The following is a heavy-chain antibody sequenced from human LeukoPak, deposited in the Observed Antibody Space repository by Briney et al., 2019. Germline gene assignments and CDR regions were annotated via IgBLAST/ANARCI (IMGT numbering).Heavy chain of an antibody. CDR1: GYSISSGYY. CDR3: ARLGGSGTYYRYYFDY. J-gene: IGHJ4*02. CDR2: VSYSGST. D-gene: IGHD1-26*01. V-gene: IGHV4-38-2*01. Sequence: SETLSLTCAVSGYSISSGYYWGWVRQPPGKGLEWVGTVSYSGSTYYNWSLRSRVTMSRDTSTNRFSLRLTSLTAADTAVYYCARLGGSGTYYRYYFDYWGQGTLVTVSS.